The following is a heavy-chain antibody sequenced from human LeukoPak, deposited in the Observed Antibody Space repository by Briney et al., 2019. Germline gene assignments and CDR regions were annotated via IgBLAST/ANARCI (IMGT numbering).Heavy chain of an antibody. D-gene: IGHD4-11*01. CDR2: IFYGGST. J-gene: IGHJ5*02. CDR3: ARTGDYSRSTGGWFDP. V-gene: IGHV4-61*05. CDR1: GGSISSSSYY. Sequence: SETLSLTCTVSGGSISSSSYYWGWIRQPPGKGLEWIGYIFYGGSTNYSPSLKSRVTISVATSKNQFSLRLKSVTAADTAVYFCARTGDYSRSTGGWFDPWGQGILVTVSS.